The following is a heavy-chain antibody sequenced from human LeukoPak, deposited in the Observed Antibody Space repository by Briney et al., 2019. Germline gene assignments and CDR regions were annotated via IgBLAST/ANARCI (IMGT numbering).Heavy chain of an antibody. J-gene: IGHJ5*02. D-gene: IGHD2-2*01. CDR1: GGSISSYS. CDR3: ARGENQLPSGSFDP. V-gene: IGHV4-4*09. Sequence: SETLSLTCTVSGGSISSYSWSWFRQPPGEGLEWIGYIYTSGNTNYNPSLKSRVTISVDTSKNQFSLRLSSVTATDTAVYYCARGENQLPSGSFDPWGQGTLVTVSS. CDR2: IYTSGNT.